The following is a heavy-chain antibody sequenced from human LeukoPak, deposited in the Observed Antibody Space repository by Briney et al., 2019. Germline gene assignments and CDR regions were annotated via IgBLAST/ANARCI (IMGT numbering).Heavy chain of an antibody. Sequence: GGSLRLSCAASGFTVSRTYMSWVRQAPGKGLEWVSVIYNDGNTYHEDSVKGRFTISRDNSKNTLYLQMNRLRAEDTAVYYCARDSRSWGSSCYYFDYWGLGTLVTVSS. D-gene: IGHD3-22*01. V-gene: IGHV3-66*02. CDR3: ARDSRSWGSSCYYFDY. J-gene: IGHJ4*02. CDR2: IYNDGNT. CDR1: GFTVSRTY.